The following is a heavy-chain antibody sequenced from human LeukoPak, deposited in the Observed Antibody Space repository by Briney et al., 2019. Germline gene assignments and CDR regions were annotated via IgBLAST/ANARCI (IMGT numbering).Heavy chain of an antibody. V-gene: IGHV4-59*01. CDR1: GVSITTYY. CDR3: ARAYTSWSFDY. CDR2: IYYSGNT. Sequence: SETLSLTCTVSGVSITTYYWSWIRQPPGKGLEWIGFIYYSGNTNYNPSLKSRVTISVDTSKKQCSLKLSSVTAADTAVYYCARAYTSWSFDYWGQGRLVTVSS. J-gene: IGHJ4*02. D-gene: IGHD2-2*02.